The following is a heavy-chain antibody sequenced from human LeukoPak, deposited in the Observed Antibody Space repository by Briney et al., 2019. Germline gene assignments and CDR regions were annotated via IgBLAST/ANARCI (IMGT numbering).Heavy chain of an antibody. J-gene: IGHJ4*02. CDR1: GYTFTSYD. Sequence: GASVKVSCKASGYTFTSYDTNWVRQATGQGLEWMGWMNSNSGNTGYAQKFQGRVTITRNTSISTAYMELSSLRSEDTAVYYCARGARYDFWSGGDFDYWGQGTLVTVSS. D-gene: IGHD3-3*01. V-gene: IGHV1-8*03. CDR3: ARGARYDFWSGGDFDY. CDR2: MNSNSGNT.